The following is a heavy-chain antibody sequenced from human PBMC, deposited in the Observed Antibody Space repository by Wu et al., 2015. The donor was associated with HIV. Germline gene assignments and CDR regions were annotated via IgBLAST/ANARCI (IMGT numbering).Heavy chain of an antibody. CDR1: GYTFTSYD. V-gene: IGHV1-8*03. CDR3: ARGRRSSSWYIGYYYYYMDV. J-gene: IGHJ6*03. CDR2: MNPNSGNT. D-gene: IGHD6-13*01. Sequence: QVQLVQSGAEVKKPGASVKVSCKASGYTFTSYDINWVRQATGQGLEWMGWMNPNSGNTGYAQKFQGRVTITRNTSISTAYMELSSLRSEDTAVYYCARGRRSSSWYIGYYYYYMDVWGKGTTVTVSS.